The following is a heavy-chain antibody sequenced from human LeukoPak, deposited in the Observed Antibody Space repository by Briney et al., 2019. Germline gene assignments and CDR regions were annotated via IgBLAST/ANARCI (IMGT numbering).Heavy chain of an antibody. V-gene: IGHV1-8*01. D-gene: IGHD1-26*01. Sequence: ASVKVSCKASRYTFTSYDINWVRQATGQGLEWMGWMNPNSGNTGYAQKFQGRVTMTRNTSISTAYMELSSLRSEDTAVYYCARFAIVGATMRWFDPWGQGTLVTVSS. CDR1: RYTFTSYD. CDR3: ARFAIVGATMRWFDP. J-gene: IGHJ5*02. CDR2: MNPNSGNT.